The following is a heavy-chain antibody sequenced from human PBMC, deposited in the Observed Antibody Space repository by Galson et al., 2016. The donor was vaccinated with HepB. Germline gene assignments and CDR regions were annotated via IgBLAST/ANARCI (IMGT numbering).Heavy chain of an antibody. J-gene: IGHJ4*02. CDR1: GGSFSGYY. CDR2: INYSGST. D-gene: IGHD3-10*01. CDR3: ARGEYYYGSGSYLGQIDS. Sequence: SETLSLTCAVYGGSFSGYYWNWIRQPPGKGLEWIGEINYSGSTNYNPSLKSRVTISVDTSKNQFSLRLSSVTAADTAVYYCARGEYYYGSGSYLGQIDSWGQGTLVTGSS. V-gene: IGHV4-34*01.